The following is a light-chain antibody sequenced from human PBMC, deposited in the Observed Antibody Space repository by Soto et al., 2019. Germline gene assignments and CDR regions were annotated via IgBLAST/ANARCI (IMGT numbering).Light chain of an antibody. J-gene: IGLJ3*02. Sequence: QSVLTQPPSAAGTPGQRVTISCSGSSSNLGSNTVNWYQQFSGTAPKLLIYSNNQRSSGVPDRFSGSKSGTSASLAITGLQSEDEADYYCGTWDDSLNGPVFGGGTKVTVL. CDR3: GTWDDSLNGPV. CDR2: SNN. CDR1: SSNLGSNT. V-gene: IGLV1-44*01.